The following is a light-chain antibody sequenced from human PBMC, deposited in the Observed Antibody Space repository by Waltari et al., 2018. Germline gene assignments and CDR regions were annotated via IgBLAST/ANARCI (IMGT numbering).Light chain of an antibody. Sequence: IVLTQSPGTLSLSPGDKARLSCKASPNLSSNFLAWYRQRPGQPPGLLIHGAAKRAAGIPDTFSGSGSETDFTLTISRLEAEDSAVYYYQQYGTSPYTFGQGTKVEIK. CDR2: GAA. V-gene: IGKV3-20*01. CDR3: QQYGTSPYT. CDR1: PNLSSNF. J-gene: IGKJ2*01.